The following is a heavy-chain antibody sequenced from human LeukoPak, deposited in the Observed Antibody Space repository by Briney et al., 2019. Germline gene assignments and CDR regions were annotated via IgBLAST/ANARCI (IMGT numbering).Heavy chain of an antibody. V-gene: IGHV4-59*01. Sequence: PSETLSLTCTVSGGSISSYYWSWIRQPPGKGLEWIGYIYYSGSTNYNPSLKSRVTISVDTSKNQFSLKLSSVTAADTAVYYCARFDHVWETHGMDAFDLWGQGTMVTVSS. CDR1: GGSISSYY. D-gene: IGHD3-16*01. CDR3: ARFDHVWETHGMDAFDL. J-gene: IGHJ3*01. CDR2: IYYSGST.